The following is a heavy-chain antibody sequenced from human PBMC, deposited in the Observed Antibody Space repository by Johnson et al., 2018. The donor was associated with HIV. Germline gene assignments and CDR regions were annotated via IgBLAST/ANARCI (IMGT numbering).Heavy chain of an antibody. D-gene: IGHD3-3*02. J-gene: IGHJ3*02. CDR1: TFTFSYAW. CDR3: TTGIRIGISSLDAFDI. Sequence: VQLVESGGGLVKPGGSLRLSCAASTFTFSYAWMSWVRQAPGKGLEWVGRIKSRTDGGTTEYAAPVKGRFTISRDDSKKTLFLQMNSLKTEDTAVYYCTTGIRIGISSLDAFDIWGQGTMVTVSS. V-gene: IGHV3-15*01. CDR2: IKSRTDGGTT.